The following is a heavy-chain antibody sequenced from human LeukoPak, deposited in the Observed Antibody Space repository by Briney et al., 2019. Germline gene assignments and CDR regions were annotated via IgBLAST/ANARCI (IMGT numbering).Heavy chain of an antibody. CDR3: ATRYITMVRGVNTPNWFDP. D-gene: IGHD3-10*01. V-gene: IGHV4-34*01. CDR2: INHSGST. Sequence: SETLSLTCAVYGGSFSGYYWSWIRQPAGKGLEWIGEINHSGSTNYNPSLKSRVTISVDTSKNQFSLKLSSVTAADTAVYYCATRYITMVRGVNTPNWFDPWGQGTLVTVSS. J-gene: IGHJ5*02. CDR1: GGSFSGYY.